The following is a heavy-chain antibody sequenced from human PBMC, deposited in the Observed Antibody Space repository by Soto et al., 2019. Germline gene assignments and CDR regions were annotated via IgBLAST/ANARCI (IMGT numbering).Heavy chain of an antibody. CDR1: GFTFSSYN. Sequence: GGSLRLSCSASGFTFSSYNMNWVRQAPGKGLEWVSYISSSSTTKYYADSVKGRFTISRDNAKNSLYLQMNSLRDEDTAVYYFARPSSRWQNWFDPWGQGTLVTVSS. D-gene: IGHD6-19*01. J-gene: IGHJ5*02. V-gene: IGHV3-48*02. CDR3: ARPSSRWQNWFDP. CDR2: ISSSSTTK.